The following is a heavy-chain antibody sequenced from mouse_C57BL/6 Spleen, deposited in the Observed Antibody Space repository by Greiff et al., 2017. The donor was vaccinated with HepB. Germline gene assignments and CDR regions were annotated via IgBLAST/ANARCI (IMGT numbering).Heavy chain of an antibody. CDR2: IRNKANGYTT. CDR1: GFTLTDYY. J-gene: IGHJ2*01. V-gene: IGHV7-3*01. CDR3: AVYITGTFDY. D-gene: IGHD4-1*01. Sequence: EVQRVESGGGLVQPGGSLSLSCAASGFTLTDYYMSWVRQPPGKALEWLGFIRNKANGYTTEYSASVKGRFTISRDNSQSILYLQMNALRAEDSATYYCAVYITGTFDYWGQGTTLTVSS.